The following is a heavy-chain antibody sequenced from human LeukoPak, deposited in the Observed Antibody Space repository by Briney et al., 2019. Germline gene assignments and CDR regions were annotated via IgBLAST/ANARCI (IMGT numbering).Heavy chain of an antibody. V-gene: IGHV1-8*03. CDR2: MNPNSGNT. Sequence: ASVKVSCKVSGYTFTSYDINWVRQATGQGLEWMGWMNPNSGNTGYAQKFQGRVTITRDTSISTAYMELSRLRSDDTAVYYCARVEETGFVYWGQGTLVTVSS. CDR1: GYTFTSYD. J-gene: IGHJ4*02. CDR3: ARVEETGFVY. D-gene: IGHD1-1*01.